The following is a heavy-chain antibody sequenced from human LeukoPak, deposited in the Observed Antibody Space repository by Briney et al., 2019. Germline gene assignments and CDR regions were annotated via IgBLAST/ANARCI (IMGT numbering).Heavy chain of an antibody. CDR1: GFTFSSYW. D-gene: IGHD7-27*01. J-gene: IGHJ6*02. V-gene: IGHV3-74*01. CDR3: ARAPPLGMKGMDV. Sequence: GGSLRLSCAASGFTFSSYWTHWVRQAPGKGLVWVSRINSDGSSTSYADSVKGRFTISRDNAKNTLYLQMNSLRAEDTAVYYCARAPPLGMKGMDVWGQGTTVTVSS. CDR2: INSDGSST.